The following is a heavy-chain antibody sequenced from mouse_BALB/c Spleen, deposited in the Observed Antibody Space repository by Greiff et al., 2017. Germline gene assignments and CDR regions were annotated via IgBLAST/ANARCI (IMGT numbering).Heavy chain of an antibody. Sequence: QVQLKQSGAELVRPGVSVKISCKGSGYTFTDYAMHWVKQSHAKSLEWIGVISTYYGDASYNQKFKGKATMTVDKSSSTAYMELARLTSEDSAIYYCARGGMGYGNCVAYWGQGTLVTVSA. D-gene: IGHD2-1*01. CDR2: ISTYYGDA. V-gene: IGHV1S137*01. CDR3: ARGGMGYGNCVAY. CDR1: GYTFTDYA. J-gene: IGHJ3*01.